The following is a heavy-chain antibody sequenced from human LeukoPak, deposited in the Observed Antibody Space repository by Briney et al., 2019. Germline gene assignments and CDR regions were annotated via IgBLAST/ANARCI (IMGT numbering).Heavy chain of an antibody. D-gene: IGHD2-15*01. Sequence: GGSLRLSCAASGITFSSHATYWVRQAPGKGLEWVAGISYDGNFKYNAGSVKGRFTISRDNSTNTLYRQMNSMRAEDTALYYCARDGSKFCSAGSCYEGFDSWGQGTLVTVSS. CDR2: ISYDGNFK. J-gene: IGHJ4*02. CDR1: GITFSSHA. V-gene: IGHV3-30-3*01. CDR3: ARDGSKFCSAGSCYEGFDS.